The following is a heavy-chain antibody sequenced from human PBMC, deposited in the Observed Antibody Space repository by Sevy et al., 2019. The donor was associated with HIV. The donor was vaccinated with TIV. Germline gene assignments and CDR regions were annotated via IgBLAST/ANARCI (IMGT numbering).Heavy chain of an antibody. V-gene: IGHV3-7*01. Sequence: GESLKISCAASGFTFSSYWMSWVRQAPGKGLEWLATINLDGSETFYVDFVKGRFIISRHNPRKSVYLQMTSLSAEDTAVYYCARLFYGSADYWGQGTLVTVSS. CDR1: GFTFSSYW. D-gene: IGHD3-10*01. J-gene: IGHJ4*02. CDR3: ARLFYGSADY. CDR2: INLDGSET.